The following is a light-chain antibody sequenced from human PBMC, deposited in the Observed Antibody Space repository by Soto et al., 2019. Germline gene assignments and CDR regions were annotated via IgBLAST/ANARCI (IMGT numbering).Light chain of an antibody. CDR1: QSVGTY. CDR2: GAS. Sequence: EIVTTQSPATLSVSPGERATLSCRASQSVGTYLAWYQQKPGQAPRLLIFGASTRATGIPARFSGGGSGSEFTLTISGLQSEDFAVYSCQQYNNWPLVTFGGGTKVEIK. J-gene: IGKJ4*01. CDR3: QQYNNWPLVT. V-gene: IGKV3-15*01.